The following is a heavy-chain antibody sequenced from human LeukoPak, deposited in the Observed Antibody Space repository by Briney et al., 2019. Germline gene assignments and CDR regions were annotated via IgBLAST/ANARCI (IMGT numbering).Heavy chain of an antibody. D-gene: IGHD6-13*01. CDR1: GGSISGDH. Sequence: PSETLSLTCTVSGGSISGDHWNWIRQPPGKGLEWIGYIYSSGNTNYNPSLKSRVIISVDTSKNQFSLKLSSVTAADTAVYYCARVIAAAEPTFDYWGQGTLVTVSS. J-gene: IGHJ4*02. V-gene: IGHV4-59*01. CDR2: IYSSGNT. CDR3: ARVIAAAEPTFDY.